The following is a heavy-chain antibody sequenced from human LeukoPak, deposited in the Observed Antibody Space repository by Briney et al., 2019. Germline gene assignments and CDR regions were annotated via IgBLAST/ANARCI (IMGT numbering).Heavy chain of an antibody. CDR1: GGSISSYY. D-gene: IGHD3-10*01. CDR3: ARGVPHHPNAFDI. V-gene: IGHV4-59*01. CDR2: IYYSGST. J-gene: IGHJ3*02. Sequence: KPSETLSLTCTVSGGSISSYYWSWLRQPPGKGLEWIGYIYYSGSTNYNPSLKSRVTISVDTSKNQFSLKLSSVTAADTAVYYCARGVPHHPNAFDIWGQGTMVTVSS.